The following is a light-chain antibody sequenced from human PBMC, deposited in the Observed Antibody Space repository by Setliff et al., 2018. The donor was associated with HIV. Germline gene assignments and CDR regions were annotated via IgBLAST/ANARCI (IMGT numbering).Light chain of an antibody. CDR2: DVS. CDR1: RTDVGNYNY. Sequence: QSALTHPRSVSGSPVQSVTISCTGTRTDVGNYNYVSWYRHHPGKAPELVIFDVSKRPLGVPARFSGSKSGDTASLTISGLQPEDEADYSCCSYAGSHTDVVGTGTKVTV. CDR3: CSYAGSHTDV. V-gene: IGLV2-11*01. J-gene: IGLJ1*01.